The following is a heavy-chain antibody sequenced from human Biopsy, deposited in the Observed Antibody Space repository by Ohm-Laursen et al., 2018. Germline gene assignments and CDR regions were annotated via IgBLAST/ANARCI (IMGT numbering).Heavy chain of an antibody. D-gene: IGHD6-19*01. CDR3: ASGGIAVAGTNFDY. J-gene: IGHJ4*02. Sequence: SLRLSCSASGFTVSSNYMSWVRPAPGKGLEWVSVIYSGGSTYYADSVKGRSTISRDNSKNTLYLQMNSLRAEYTAVYYCASGGIAVAGTNFDYWGQGTLVTVSS. CDR2: IYSGGST. V-gene: IGHV3-66*01. CDR1: GFTVSSNY.